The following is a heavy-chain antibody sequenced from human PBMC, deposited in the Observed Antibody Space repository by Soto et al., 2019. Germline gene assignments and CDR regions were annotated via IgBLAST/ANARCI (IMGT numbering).Heavy chain of an antibody. CDR2: IYYSGST. D-gene: IGHD6-19*01. Sequence: PSETLSLTCTVSGGSISSSSYYWGWIRQPPGKGLEWIGSIYYSGSTYYNPSPKSRVTISVDTSKNQFSLKLSSVTAADTAVYYCARPGYSSGWGADYYYGMDVWGQGTTVTVSS. V-gene: IGHV4-39*01. CDR1: GGSISSSSYY. CDR3: ARPGYSSGWGADYYYGMDV. J-gene: IGHJ6*02.